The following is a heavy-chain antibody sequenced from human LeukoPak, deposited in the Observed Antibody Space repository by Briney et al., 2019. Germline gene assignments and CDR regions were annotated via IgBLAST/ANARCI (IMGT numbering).Heavy chain of an antibody. V-gene: IGHV4-39*07. J-gene: IGHJ4*02. CDR3: ARERLGTYSYDDFDY. Sequence: SETLSLTCTVSGGSISSYYWGWIRQPPGKGLEWIGSIYYSGSTYYNPSLKSRVTISVDTSKNQFSLKLSSVTAADTAVYYCARERLGTYSYDDFDYWGQGTLVTVSS. CDR1: GGSISSYY. D-gene: IGHD5-18*01. CDR2: IYYSGST.